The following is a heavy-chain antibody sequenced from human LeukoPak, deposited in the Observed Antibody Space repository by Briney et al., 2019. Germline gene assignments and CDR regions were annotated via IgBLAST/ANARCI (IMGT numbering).Heavy chain of an antibody. J-gene: IGHJ4*02. CDR1: GFTFNNYA. D-gene: IGHD6-19*01. Sequence: GGSLRLSCAASGFTFNNYAMSWVRQAPGKGLEWVSIISGSGGTTYYADSVKGRFTISRDNSKNTLYLQMNSLRAEDTALYYCGKDRGYSSGLFDYWGQRTLVTVSS. CDR3: GKDRGYSSGLFDY. V-gene: IGHV3-23*01. CDR2: ISGSGGTT.